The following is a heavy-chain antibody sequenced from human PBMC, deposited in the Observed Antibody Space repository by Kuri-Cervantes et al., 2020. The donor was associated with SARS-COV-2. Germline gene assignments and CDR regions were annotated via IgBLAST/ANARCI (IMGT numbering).Heavy chain of an antibody. D-gene: IGHD3-22*01. CDR3: ARDYYDSKSY. Sequence: GGSLRLSCAASGFTFSSYSMNWVRQAPGKGLEWVSYISSSRTTIYYADSVKGRFTISRDNAKNSLYLQMNSLRAEDTAVYYCARDYYDSKSYWGQGTPVTVSS. CDR2: ISSSRTTI. V-gene: IGHV3-48*01. CDR1: GFTFSSYS. J-gene: IGHJ4*02.